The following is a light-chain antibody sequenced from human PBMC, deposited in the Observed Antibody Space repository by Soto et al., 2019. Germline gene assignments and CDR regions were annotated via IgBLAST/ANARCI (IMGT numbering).Light chain of an antibody. CDR1: QGISSY. V-gene: IGKV1-9*01. J-gene: IGKJ5*01. Sequence: DIQLTQSPSFLSASVGDRVTITCRASQGISSYLAWYQQKPGKAPKLLIYAASTLQSGVPSRFSGSGSGTEFTLTISSLQPEAFATYYCQPLNSYPITFGQGTRLEIK. CDR3: QPLNSYPIT. CDR2: AAS.